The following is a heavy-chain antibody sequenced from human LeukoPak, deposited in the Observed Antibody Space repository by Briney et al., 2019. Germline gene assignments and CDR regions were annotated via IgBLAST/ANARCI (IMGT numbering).Heavy chain of an antibody. Sequence: GGSLRLSCAASGFTFTSYGMHWVRQAPGKGLEWVALIWSDGSRKYNADSMKGRFTVSRDNAKSTMYLQMDSLRAEDTAVYYCARDRTAMHYSDYWGQGTLATVSS. J-gene: IGHJ4*02. CDR1: GFTFTSYG. D-gene: IGHD2-2*01. CDR3: ARDRTAMHYSDY. V-gene: IGHV3-33*01. CDR2: IWSDGSRK.